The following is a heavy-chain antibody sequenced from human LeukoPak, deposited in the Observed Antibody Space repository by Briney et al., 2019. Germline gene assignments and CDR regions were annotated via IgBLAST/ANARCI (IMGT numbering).Heavy chain of an antibody. V-gene: IGHV4-34*01. CDR1: GGSFSGYY. CDR2: INHSGST. J-gene: IGHJ6*03. Sequence: SETLSLTCAVYGGSFSGYYWSWIRQPPGKGLEWIGEINHSGSTNYNPSLKSRVTISVDTSKNQFSLKLSSVTAADTAVYYCARYKGSRVYSYGNYYYYYMDVWGKGTTVTVSS. D-gene: IGHD5-18*01. CDR3: ARYKGSRVYSYGNYYYYYMDV.